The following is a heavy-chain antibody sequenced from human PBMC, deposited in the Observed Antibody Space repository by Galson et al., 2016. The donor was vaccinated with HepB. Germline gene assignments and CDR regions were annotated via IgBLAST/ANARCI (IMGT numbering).Heavy chain of an antibody. CDR1: GYSFTTHW. Sequence: QSGAEVKKAGESLKISCKGFGYSFTTHWIGWVRQMPGKGLEWMGIIYPGDSDTRYRPSFQGQVTISVDKSISTVYLQWSSLKASDTAIYYCARSLGSGDYYIFDSWGQGTLVTVSS. CDR2: IYPGDSDT. V-gene: IGHV5-51*01. J-gene: IGHJ4*02. D-gene: IGHD3-10*01. CDR3: ARSLGSGDYYIFDS.